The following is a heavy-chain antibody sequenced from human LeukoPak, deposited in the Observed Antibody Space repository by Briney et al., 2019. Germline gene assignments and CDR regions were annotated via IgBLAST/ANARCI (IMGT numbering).Heavy chain of an antibody. CDR1: GDSVSVRTYY. J-gene: IGHJ6*03. CDR3: AGHKRRGRLHLDYYMDV. D-gene: IGHD2-21*02. Sequence: SETLSLTCSVSGDSVSVRTYYWVWIRQPPGKGLEWIGSNFYSGITYSNPSLNSRVTVSLDTFKNTFSLNPTSVTAADTAMYYCAGHKRRGRLHLDYYMDVWGRGTTVTVSS. CDR2: NFYSGIT. V-gene: IGHV4-39*07.